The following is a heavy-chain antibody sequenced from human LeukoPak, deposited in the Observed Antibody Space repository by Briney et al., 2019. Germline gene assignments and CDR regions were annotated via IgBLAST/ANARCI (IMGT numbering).Heavy chain of an antibody. CDR3: ARGPFRVRGVITGYFDY. Sequence: ASVKVSCKASGYTFTSYGISWVRQATGQGLEWMGWMNPNSGNTGYAQKFQGRVTITRNTSISTAYMELSSLRSEDTAVYYCARGPFRVRGVITGYFDYWGRGTLVTVSS. D-gene: IGHD3-10*01. CDR1: GYTFTSYG. CDR2: MNPNSGNT. V-gene: IGHV1-8*03. J-gene: IGHJ4*02.